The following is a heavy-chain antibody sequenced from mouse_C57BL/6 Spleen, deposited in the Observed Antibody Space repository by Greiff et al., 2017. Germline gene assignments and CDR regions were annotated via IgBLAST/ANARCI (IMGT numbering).Heavy chain of an antibody. Sequence: VQLQQPGAELVMPGASVKLSCKASGYTFTSYWMHWVKQRPGQGLEWIGEIDPSDSYTNYNQKFKGKSTLTVDKSSSTAYMQLSSLTSEDSAVYYCARYSNYVRSFAYWGQGTLVTVSA. D-gene: IGHD2-5*01. CDR3: ARYSNYVRSFAY. CDR1: GYTFTSYW. V-gene: IGHV1-69*01. CDR2: IDPSDSYT. J-gene: IGHJ3*01.